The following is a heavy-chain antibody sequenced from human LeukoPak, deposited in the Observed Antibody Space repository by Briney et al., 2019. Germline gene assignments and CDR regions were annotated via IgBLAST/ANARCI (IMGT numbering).Heavy chain of an antibody. J-gene: IGHJ3*02. CDR2: IIPIFGTA. V-gene: IGHV1-69*13. CDR3: ARGNYGDYVSDAFDI. CDR1: GGTFSSYA. D-gene: IGHD4-17*01. Sequence: GASVKVSCKASGGTFSSYAISWVRQAPGQGLEWMGGIIPIFGTANYAQKFQGRVTITADESTSTAYMELSSLRSEDTAVYYCARGNYGDYVSDAFDIWGQGTMVTVSS.